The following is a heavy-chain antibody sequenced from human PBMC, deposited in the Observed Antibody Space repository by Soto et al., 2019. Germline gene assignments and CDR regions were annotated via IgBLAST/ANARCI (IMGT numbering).Heavy chain of an antibody. CDR2: INHSGST. CDR1: GGSFSGYY. V-gene: IGHV4-34*01. D-gene: IGHD6-13*01. CDR3: ARAGISSSSSLNWFDP. Sequence: SETLSLTCAVYGGSFSGYYWSWIRQPPGKGLEWIGEINHSGSTNYNPSLKSRVTISVDTSKNQFSLKLSSVTAADTAVYYCARAGISSSSSLNWFDPWRQGTLVTVSS. J-gene: IGHJ5*02.